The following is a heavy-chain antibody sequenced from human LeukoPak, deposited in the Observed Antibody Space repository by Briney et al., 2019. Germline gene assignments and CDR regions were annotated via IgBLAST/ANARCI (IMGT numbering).Heavy chain of an antibody. CDR3: ATRLHAFDI. CDR1: GGSFSGYY. Sequence: SETLSLTCAVYGGSFSGYYWGWIRQPPGKGLEWIGEINHSGSTNYNPSLKSRVTISVDTSKNQFSLKLSSVTAADTAVCYCATRLHAFDIWGQGTMVTVSS. J-gene: IGHJ3*02. D-gene: IGHD2-15*01. V-gene: IGHV4-34*01. CDR2: INHSGST.